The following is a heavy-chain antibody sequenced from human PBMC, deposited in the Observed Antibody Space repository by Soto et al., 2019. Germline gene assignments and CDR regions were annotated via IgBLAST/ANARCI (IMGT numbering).Heavy chain of an antibody. CDR2: TSPYILTP. Sequence: QVQMVQSGAELKKPGSSVKVSCKTSGGSFNSYAINWVRQAPGQGLEWLGGTSPYILTPNYEHQFQGRVTITADEPTSAGYLELSSLRSDDTAVYYCAGGDHSTSLGGMDVGGLGTTVIVSS. J-gene: IGHJ6*02. CDR3: AGGDHSTSLGGMDV. CDR1: GGSFNSYA. V-gene: IGHV1-69*01. D-gene: IGHD6-6*01.